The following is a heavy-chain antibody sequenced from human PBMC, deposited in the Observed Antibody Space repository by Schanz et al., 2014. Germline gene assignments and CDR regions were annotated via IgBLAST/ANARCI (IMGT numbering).Heavy chain of an antibody. CDR3: TRDRGALINHNDALDL. Sequence: HVQLVESGGGVVQPGRSLRLSCAASGFTFSNFGLHWVRQAPGKGLNWVAVTSTDGTKTYYAASVRGRFTISRDNSKNTVYLQMNSLRSEDTAVYYCTRDRGALINHNDALDLWGQGTMVSVSS. J-gene: IGHJ3*01. CDR2: TSTDGTKT. CDR1: GFTFSNFG. D-gene: IGHD3-16*01. V-gene: IGHV3-30*03.